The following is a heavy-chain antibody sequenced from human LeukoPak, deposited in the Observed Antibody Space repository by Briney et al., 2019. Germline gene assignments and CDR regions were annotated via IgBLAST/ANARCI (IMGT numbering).Heavy chain of an antibody. CDR1: GFIFTNYF. CDR2: IRRDGSEK. V-gene: IGHV3-7*01. CDR3: ATDRGWRTSGYYLYYFEY. D-gene: IGHD3-3*01. Sequence: GGSLRLSCAASGFIFTNYFMSWVRQAPGKGLEWVASIRRDGSEKYYVDSVRGRFTISRDNTMNSLYLQMGSLRAEDTAVYYCATDRGWRTSGYYLYYFEYWGQGTLVTFSS. J-gene: IGHJ4*02.